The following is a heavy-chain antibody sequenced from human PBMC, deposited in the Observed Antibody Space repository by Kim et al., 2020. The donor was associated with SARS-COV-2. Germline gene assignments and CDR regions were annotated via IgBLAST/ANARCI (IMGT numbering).Heavy chain of an antibody. D-gene: IGHD6-19*01. CDR2: ISADESNK. CDR1: GFTFGSAH. V-gene: IGHV3-30*03. Sequence: GGSLRLSCAGSGFTFGSAHMHWVRQAPGKGLEWVALISADESNKDYVDSVKGRFTVTIDNSQKTLFLQIDSLRAEDTAVYYCAREGHSSGRAGSFDYWGQGTMVTVSS. CDR3: AREGHSSGRAGSFDY. J-gene: IGHJ4*02.